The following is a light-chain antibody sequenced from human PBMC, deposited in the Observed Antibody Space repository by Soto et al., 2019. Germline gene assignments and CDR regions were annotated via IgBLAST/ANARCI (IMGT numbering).Light chain of an antibody. CDR2: DAS. Sequence: DIQMTQSPSSLSSSVGYIFTIRCQASQDINKNLIWYQQKPGKAPKLLIYDASDLETGVPSRFSGSGSGTGFTFTISSLQPEDFATYYCQQYESLPLTFGQGTRLEIK. J-gene: IGKJ5*01. CDR3: QQYESLPLT. CDR1: QDINKN. V-gene: IGKV1-33*01.